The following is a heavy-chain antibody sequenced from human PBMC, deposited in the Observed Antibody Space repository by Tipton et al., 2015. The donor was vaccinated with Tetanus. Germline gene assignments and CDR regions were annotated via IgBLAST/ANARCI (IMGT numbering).Heavy chain of an antibody. D-gene: IGHD6-6*01. J-gene: IGHJ5*02. CDR1: GGSINNYY. CDR2: ISYSGST. CDR3: ARVGLVMAARRRNWFDP. Sequence: TLSLTCTVSGGSINNYYWSWIRQPPGKGLEWIGYISYSGSTNPNPSLKSRVTISVDTSKNQFSLKLSSVTAADTAVYYCARVGLVMAARRRNWFDPWGQGTLVTVSS. V-gene: IGHV4-59*01.